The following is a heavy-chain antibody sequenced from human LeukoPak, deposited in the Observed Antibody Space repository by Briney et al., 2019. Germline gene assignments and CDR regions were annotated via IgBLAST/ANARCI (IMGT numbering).Heavy chain of an antibody. CDR3: AKDCQYSSGCFDY. Sequence: GGSLRLSCAASGFTFSSYGMHWVRQAPGKGLEWVAVISYDGSNKYYADSVKGRFTISRDNSKNTLYLQMNSLRAEDTAVYYCAKDCQYSSGCFDYWGQGTLVTVSS. CDR2: ISYDGSNK. J-gene: IGHJ4*02. V-gene: IGHV3-30*18. CDR1: GFTFSSYG. D-gene: IGHD6-19*01.